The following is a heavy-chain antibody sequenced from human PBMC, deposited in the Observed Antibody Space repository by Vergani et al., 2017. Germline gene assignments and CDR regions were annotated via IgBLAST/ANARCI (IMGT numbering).Heavy chain of an antibody. CDR3: ARRQVKGVSED. V-gene: IGHV4-39*01. CDR2: IYYSGRT. Sequence: QLQLQESGPGLVKPSETLSLTCTVSGGSISSSSYYWGWIRQPPGKGLEWIGSIYYSGRTYYNPSLKSRVTISVDTSKNQFSLKLSSVTAADTAVYYCARRQVKGVSEDWGQGTLVTVSS. D-gene: IGHD2-8*01. J-gene: IGHJ4*02. CDR1: GGSISSSSYY.